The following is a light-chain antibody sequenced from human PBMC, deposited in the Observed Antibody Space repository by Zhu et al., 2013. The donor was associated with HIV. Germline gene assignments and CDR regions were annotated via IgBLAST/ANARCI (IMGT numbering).Light chain of an antibody. Sequence: EIVMTQSPATLSVSPGERVILSCRASQSVRSNFAWYQQKPGQAPRLLIYGASTRATAIPDRFSGSGSGTDFTLTISSLQSEDFALYYCQQYNNWPITFGQGTRLEIK. CDR3: QQYNNWPIT. CDR1: QSVRSN. V-gene: IGKV3-15*01. CDR2: GAS. J-gene: IGKJ5*01.